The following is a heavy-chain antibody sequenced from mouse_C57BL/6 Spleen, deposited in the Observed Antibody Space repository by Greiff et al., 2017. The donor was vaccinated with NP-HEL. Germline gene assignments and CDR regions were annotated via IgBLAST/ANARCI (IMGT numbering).Heavy chain of an antibody. CDR1: GYAFSSSW. V-gene: IGHV1-82*01. D-gene: IGHD2-4*01. Sequence: QFQLQQSGPELVKPGASVKISCKASGYAFSSSWMNWVKQRPGKGLEWIGRIYPGDGDTNYNGKFKGKATLTADKSSSTAYMQLSSLTSEDSAVYFCARKRAYDSGPDYFDYWGQGTTLTVSS. J-gene: IGHJ2*01. CDR3: ARKRAYDSGPDYFDY. CDR2: IYPGDGDT.